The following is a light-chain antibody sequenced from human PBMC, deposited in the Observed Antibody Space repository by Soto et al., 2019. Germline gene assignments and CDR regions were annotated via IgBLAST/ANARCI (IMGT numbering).Light chain of an antibody. V-gene: IGKV3-20*01. CDR2: GAS. CDR1: QSVSSSY. J-gene: IGKJ1*01. Sequence: ETVLTQSPGTLSLSPGEGATLSCRASQSVSSSYLAWYQQKPGQTPRLLIYGASNSATGIPDRFSGSGSGTDFALTISRLEPEDVAVYFCQQYVPSPPSWTFGQGTKVEIK. CDR3: QQYVPSPPSWT.